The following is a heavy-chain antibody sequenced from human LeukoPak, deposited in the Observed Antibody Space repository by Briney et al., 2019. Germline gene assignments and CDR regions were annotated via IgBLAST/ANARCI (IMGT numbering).Heavy chain of an antibody. CDR3: ARDVMYNWNYVAYYYGMDV. V-gene: IGHV3-7*01. CDR1: GFTFSSYW. Sequence: GGSLRLSCAASGFTFSSYWMSWVRQAPGKGLEWVANIKQDGSEKYYVDSVKGRFTISRDNAKNSLYLQMNSLRAEDTAVYYCARDVMYNWNYVAYYYGMDVWAQGTTVTVSS. CDR2: IKQDGSEK. D-gene: IGHD1-7*01. J-gene: IGHJ6*02.